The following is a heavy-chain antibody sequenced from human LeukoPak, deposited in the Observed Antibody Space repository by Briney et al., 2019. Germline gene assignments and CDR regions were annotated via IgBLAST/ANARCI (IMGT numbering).Heavy chain of an antibody. Sequence: GGSLRLSCAASGFTFSSYAMSWVRQAPGKGLEWVSAISGSGGSTYYADSVKGRFTISRDNSKNTLYLQMNSLRAEDTAVYYCARENCSSTSCPVGTFDYWGQGTLVTVSS. CDR1: GFTFSSYA. V-gene: IGHV3-23*01. D-gene: IGHD2-2*01. J-gene: IGHJ4*02. CDR3: ARENCSSTSCPVGTFDY. CDR2: ISGSGGST.